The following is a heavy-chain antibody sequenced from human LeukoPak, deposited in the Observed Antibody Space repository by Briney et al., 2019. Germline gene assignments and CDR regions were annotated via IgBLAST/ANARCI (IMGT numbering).Heavy chain of an antibody. Sequence: ASVKVSCKASGYTFIKYAVNWERQAPGQGLEWMGIINPSGGSTSYAQKFQGRVTMTRDTSTSTVYMELSSLRSEDTAVYYCARERYCSSTSCYGVFDYWGQGTLVTVSS. D-gene: IGHD2-2*01. V-gene: IGHV1-46*01. CDR2: INPSGGST. J-gene: IGHJ4*02. CDR1: GYTFIKYA. CDR3: ARERYCSSTSCYGVFDY.